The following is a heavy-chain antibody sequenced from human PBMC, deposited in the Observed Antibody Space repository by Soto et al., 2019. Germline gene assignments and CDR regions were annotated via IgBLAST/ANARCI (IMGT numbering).Heavy chain of an antibody. J-gene: IGHJ4*02. CDR1: GFTFSSYA. CDR3: TREDSIIIPAVADF. D-gene: IGHD6-19*01. V-gene: IGHV3-30-3*01. CDR2: ISYDGSNK. Sequence: GGSLRLSCAASGFTFSSYAMHWVRQAPGKGLEWVAVISYDGSNKYYADSVKGRFTISRDNAKNSVSLQMNNLTAEDTAVYYCTREDSIIIPAVADFWGQGTLVTVSS.